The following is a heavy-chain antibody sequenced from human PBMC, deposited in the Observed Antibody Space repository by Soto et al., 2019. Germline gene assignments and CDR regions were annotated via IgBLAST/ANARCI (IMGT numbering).Heavy chain of an antibody. CDR1: GYTFTSYA. V-gene: IGHV1-3*01. CDR2: INAGNGNT. CDR3: ASSKTRYSSSLDPYYGMDV. Sequence: ASVRVSCKACGYTFTSYAMHWVRQAPGQRLEWMGWINAGNGNTKYSQKFQGRVTITRDTSASTAYMELSSLRSEDTAVYYCASSKTRYSSSLDPYYGMDVWGQATTVTVSS. D-gene: IGHD6-13*01. J-gene: IGHJ6*02.